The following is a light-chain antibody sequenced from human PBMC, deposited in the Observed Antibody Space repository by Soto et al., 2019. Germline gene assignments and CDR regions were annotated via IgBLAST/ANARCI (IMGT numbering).Light chain of an antibody. CDR3: GTWDSSLSAGV. Sequence: QSVLTQPPSVSAAPGQKVTISCSGSSSNIGTNYVSWYQHLPGTAPKLLIYENNKRPSGIPDRFSGSKSGTSATLGITGLQTGDEADFYCGTWDSSLSAGVFGTGTRSPS. CDR2: ENN. J-gene: IGLJ1*01. V-gene: IGLV1-51*01. CDR1: SSNIGTNY.